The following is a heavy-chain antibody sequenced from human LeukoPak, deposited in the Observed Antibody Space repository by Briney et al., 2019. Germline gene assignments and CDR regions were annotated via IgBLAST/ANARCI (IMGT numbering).Heavy chain of an antibody. CDR3: ARDFKYGSGWYGYNWFDP. J-gene: IGHJ5*02. CDR2: ISSSSSYT. D-gene: IGHD6-19*01. Sequence: GGSLRLSCAASGFTFSDYYMSWIRQAPGKGLEWVSYISSSSSYTNYADSVKGRFTISRDNAKNSLYLQMNSLRAEDTAVYYCARDFKYGSGWYGYNWFDPWGQGTLVTVSS. V-gene: IGHV3-11*06. CDR1: GFTFSDYY.